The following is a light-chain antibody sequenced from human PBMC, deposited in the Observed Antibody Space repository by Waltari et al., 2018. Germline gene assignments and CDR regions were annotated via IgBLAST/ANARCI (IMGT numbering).Light chain of an antibody. CDR3: LLSYSGARWV. J-gene: IGLJ3*02. CDR2: DTS. Sequence: QAVVTQEPSVTVSPGGTVTLTCGSSTGAVTSGHFPYWFQQKPGQAPMTLIYDTSNKPSWTPARFSGSLLGDKAALTLSGAQPEDEAEYYCLLSYSGARWVFGGGTKLTVL. CDR1: TGAVTSGHF. V-gene: IGLV7-46*01.